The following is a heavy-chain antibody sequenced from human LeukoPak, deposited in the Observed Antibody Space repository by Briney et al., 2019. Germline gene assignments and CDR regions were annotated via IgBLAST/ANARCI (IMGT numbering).Heavy chain of an antibody. J-gene: IGHJ4*02. V-gene: IGHV4-59*11. CDR2: VFFTGST. CDR3: ARVEWELLGAHL. D-gene: IGHD1-26*01. CDR1: GDSIRSHY. Sequence: SGTLSLTCSVSGDSIRSHYCSWIRQPPGKRPEWIGHVFFTGSTTYNPTLEGRVTISIDTSGSQFSLKLTSVTAADTAVYYCARVEWELLGAHLWGQGILLSVSS.